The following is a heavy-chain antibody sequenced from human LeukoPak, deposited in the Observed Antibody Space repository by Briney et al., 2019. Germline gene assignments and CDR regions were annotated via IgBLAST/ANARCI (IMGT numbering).Heavy chain of an antibody. CDR3: ARNLGYSSLDY. V-gene: IGHV4-38-2*01. Sequence: PSETLSLTCAVSGYSISSGYYWGWIRQPPGKGLEWIGSIYHSGSTYYNPSLKSRVTMSVDTSKNEFSLRLRSVTAADTAVYYCARNLGYSSLDYWGQGTLVTVSS. D-gene: IGHD6-13*01. CDR2: IYHSGST. J-gene: IGHJ4*02. CDR1: GYSISSGYY.